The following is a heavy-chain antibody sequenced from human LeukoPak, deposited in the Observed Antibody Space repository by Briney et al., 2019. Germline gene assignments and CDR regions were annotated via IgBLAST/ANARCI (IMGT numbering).Heavy chain of an antibody. Sequence: SETLSLTCTVSGGSISSYYWSWIRQPPGKELEWIGYIYYSGSTNYNPSLKSRVTISVDTSKNQFSLKLSSVTAADTAVYYCARKEYGGNSGCYFDLWGRGTLVTVSS. CDR1: GGSISSYY. V-gene: IGHV4-59*08. CDR2: IYYSGST. J-gene: IGHJ2*01. D-gene: IGHD4-23*01. CDR3: ARKEYGGNSGCYFDL.